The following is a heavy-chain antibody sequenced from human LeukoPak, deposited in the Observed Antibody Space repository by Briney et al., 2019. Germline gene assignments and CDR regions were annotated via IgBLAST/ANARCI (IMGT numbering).Heavy chain of an antibody. CDR3: TRDRDGYFDL. Sequence: PGGSLRLSCAAPGFPFSSYWMHWVRQVPGKGLVWVSFSDIDGSNTRYADSVKGRFTISRDNAKNTLYLQMNSLRAEDTAVYYCTRDRDGYFDLWGRGTLVTVSS. V-gene: IGHV3-74*01. J-gene: IGHJ2*01. CDR1: GFPFSSYW. CDR2: SDIDGSNT.